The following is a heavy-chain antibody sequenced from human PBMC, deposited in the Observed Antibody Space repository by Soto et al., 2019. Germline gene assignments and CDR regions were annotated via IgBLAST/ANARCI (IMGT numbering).Heavy chain of an antibody. J-gene: IGHJ4*02. CDR2: IKSQTDGGTT. D-gene: IGHD2-2*01. CDR1: GFAFNNAW. V-gene: IGHV3-15*01. Sequence: EVQLVESGGGLVKPGGSLRLSCVTSGFAFNNAWMNWVRQAPGKGLEWVGRIKSQTDGGTTDYAAPVKGRFTISRDDSQNTIYLQMNSLRTEDTGVYYCTARGGSTSSWDLDYWGQGTLVTVSS. CDR3: TARGGSTSSWDLDY.